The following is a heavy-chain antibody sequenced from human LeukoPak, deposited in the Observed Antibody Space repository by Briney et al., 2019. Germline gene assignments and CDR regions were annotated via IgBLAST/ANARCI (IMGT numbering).Heavy chain of an antibody. CDR1: GFTFSRYS. J-gene: IGHJ3*02. CDR3: AGAYCGGDCYSGRAFDI. Sequence: GGSLRLSCAASGFTFSRYSLSWVRQAPGKGLEWVSSISSSSSYIYYADSVKGRFTISRDNAKNSLYLQMNSLRAEDTAVYYCAGAYCGGDCYSGRAFDIWGQGTMVTVSS. V-gene: IGHV3-21*04. D-gene: IGHD2-21*02. CDR2: ISSSSSYI.